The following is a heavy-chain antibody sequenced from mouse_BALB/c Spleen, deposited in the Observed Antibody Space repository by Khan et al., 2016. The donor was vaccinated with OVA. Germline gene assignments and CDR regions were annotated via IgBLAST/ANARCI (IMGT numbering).Heavy chain of an antibody. CDR3: ATYGWWD. D-gene: IGHD1-1*01. J-gene: IGHJ1*01. CDR1: GFTFSSFG. V-gene: IGHV5-17*02. CDR2: ISSGSSTI. Sequence: EVELVESGGGLVQPGGSRKLSCAASGFTFSSFGMHWVRQAPEKGLEWVAYISSGSSTIYYPDTVKGRFIISRDNHKNTLFLQKTSLRSEDTAMIYCATYGWWDWGAGTTVTVSS.